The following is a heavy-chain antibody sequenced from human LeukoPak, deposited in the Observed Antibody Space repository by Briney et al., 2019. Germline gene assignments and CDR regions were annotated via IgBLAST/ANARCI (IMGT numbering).Heavy chain of an antibody. CDR1: GGSFSGYY. CDR2: INHSGST. D-gene: IGHD3-10*01. J-gene: IGHJ4*02. Sequence: PSETLSLTCAVYGGSFSGYYWSWIRQPPGKGLEWIGEINHSGSTNYNPSLKSRVTISVDTSKNQFSLKLSSVTAADTAVYYCARGGGHGSGSYPFDYWGQGTLVTVSS. V-gene: IGHV4-34*01. CDR3: ARGGGHGSGSYPFDY.